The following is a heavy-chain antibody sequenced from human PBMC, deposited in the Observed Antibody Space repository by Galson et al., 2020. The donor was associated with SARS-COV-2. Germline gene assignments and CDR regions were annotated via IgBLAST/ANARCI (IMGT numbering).Heavy chain of an antibody. D-gene: IGHD1-7*01. CDR1: GFTFSSYG. Sequence: GGSLRLSCAASGFTFSSYGMHWVRQAPGKGLEWVAVISYDGSNKYYADSVKGRFTISRDNSKNTLYLQMNSLRAEDTAVYYCAKDSRVKVIDNWNYVVGVGIDYWGQGTLVTVSS. J-gene: IGHJ4*02. V-gene: IGHV3-30*18. CDR3: AKDSRVKVIDNWNYVVGVGIDY. CDR2: ISYDGSNK.